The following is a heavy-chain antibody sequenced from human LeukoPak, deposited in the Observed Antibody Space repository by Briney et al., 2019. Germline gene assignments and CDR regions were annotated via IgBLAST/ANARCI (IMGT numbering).Heavy chain of an antibody. CDR1: RFTFSNAW. J-gene: IGHJ4*02. CDR2: IKRKTEGGTT. CDR3: TTDGGGYDNLRIGY. D-gene: IGHD5-12*01. Sequence: PGGSLRLSCAASRFTFSNAWMNWVRQAPGKGLEWVGRIKRKTEGGTTDYAAPVKGRFTISRDDSKNTLYLQMNSLKTVDTAVYYCTTDGGGYDNLRIGYWGQGTLVTVSS. V-gene: IGHV3-15*01.